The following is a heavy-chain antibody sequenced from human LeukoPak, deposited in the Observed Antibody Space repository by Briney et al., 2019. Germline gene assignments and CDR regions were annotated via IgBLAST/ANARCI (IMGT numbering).Heavy chain of an antibody. V-gene: IGHV3-9*01. D-gene: IGHD6-19*01. CDR2: ISWNSDII. CDR1: GFTFDGYA. Sequence: GGSLSLFCAASGFTFDGYAMHWVRQAPGKGLEWVSGISWNSDIIVYADSVKGRFNISRDNAKNFLYLQMNCLGPEDTAFFFCAKGDNGFGWVTFDYWGKGTLVSVFS. J-gene: IGHJ4*02. CDR3: AKGDNGFGWVTFDY.